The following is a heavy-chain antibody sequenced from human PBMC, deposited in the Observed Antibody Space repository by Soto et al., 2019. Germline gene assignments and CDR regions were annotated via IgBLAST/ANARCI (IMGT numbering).Heavy chain of an antibody. J-gene: IGHJ4*02. CDR2: ISNDGNKK. CDR3: ARDHINGWKFDY. D-gene: IGHD6-19*01. Sequence: LRLSCAASGFTFSSYAMHWVRQAPGKGLEWVAVISNDGNKKYYADSVKGRFTISRDNSRNTVYVQMDSLRDEDTAMYYCARDHINGWKFDYWGRGTLVTVSS. V-gene: IGHV3-30*04. CDR1: GFTFSSYA.